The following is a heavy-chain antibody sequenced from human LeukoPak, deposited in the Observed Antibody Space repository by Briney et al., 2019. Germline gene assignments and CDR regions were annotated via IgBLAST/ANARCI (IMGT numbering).Heavy chain of an antibody. Sequence: GGSLRLSCVASGFTFSRHGMHWVRQAPGKGLEWVSYISSSGSTIYYADSVKGRFTISRDNAKNSLYLQMNSLRAEDTAVYYCARYASGYDSSAFDYWGQGTLVTVSS. D-gene: IGHD5-12*01. CDR3: ARYASGYDSSAFDY. V-gene: IGHV3-48*04. J-gene: IGHJ4*02. CDR2: ISSSGSTI. CDR1: GFTFSRHG.